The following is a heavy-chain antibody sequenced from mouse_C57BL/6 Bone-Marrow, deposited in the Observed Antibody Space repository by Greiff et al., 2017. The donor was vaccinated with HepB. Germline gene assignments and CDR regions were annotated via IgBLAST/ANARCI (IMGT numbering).Heavy chain of an antibody. CDR2: IYPGSGNT. J-gene: IGHJ3*01. Sequence: VQLQQPGAELVRPGASVKLSCKASGYTFTDYYINWVKQRPGQGLEWIARIYPGSGNTYYNEKFKGKATLTAEKSSSTAYMQLSSLTSEDSAVYFCARSSSYDYDRAWFAYWGQGTLVTVSA. D-gene: IGHD2-4*01. V-gene: IGHV1-76*01. CDR3: ARSSSYDYDRAWFAY. CDR1: GYTFTDYY.